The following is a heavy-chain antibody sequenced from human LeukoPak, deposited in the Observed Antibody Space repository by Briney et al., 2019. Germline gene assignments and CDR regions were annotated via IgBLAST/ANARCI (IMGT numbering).Heavy chain of an antibody. Sequence: GGSLRLSCAASGFTFSSYPMHWVRQAPGKGLEWVAVVSDDGNKKFDADFVKGRFTISRDNSKNTLYLQMNSLRGEDTAVYYCARGQLLLEGYFYYMDVWGKGTTVTDSS. CDR1: GFTFSSYP. V-gene: IGHV3-30*01. CDR2: VSDDGNKK. D-gene: IGHD2-2*01. J-gene: IGHJ6*03. CDR3: ARGQLLLEGYFYYMDV.